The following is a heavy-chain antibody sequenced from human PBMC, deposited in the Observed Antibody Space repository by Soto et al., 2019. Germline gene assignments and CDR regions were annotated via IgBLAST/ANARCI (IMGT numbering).Heavy chain of an antibody. Sequence: PGGSLRLSCAASGFTFSSYEMNWVRQAPGKGLEWVSYISSSGSTIYYADSVKGRFTISRDNAKNSLYLQMNSLRAEDTAVYYCAAQYSSSWYTTTLDYWGQGTLVTVSS. J-gene: IGHJ4*02. D-gene: IGHD6-13*01. CDR2: ISSSGSTI. CDR3: AAQYSSSWYTTTLDY. CDR1: GFTFSSYE. V-gene: IGHV3-48*03.